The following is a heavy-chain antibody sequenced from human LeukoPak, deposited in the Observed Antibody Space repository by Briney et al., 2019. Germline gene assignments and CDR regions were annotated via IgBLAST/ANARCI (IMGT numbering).Heavy chain of an antibody. D-gene: IGHD3-22*01. CDR2: IYYSGYT. Sequence: SETLSLTCTVSGGSISSRSYYWGWIRQPPGKGLEWIGSIYYSGYTYYNPPLKSRVTISVDTSKNQFSLKLSSVTAADTAVYYCARISSSGSYSDTFDIWGQGTMVTVSS. J-gene: IGHJ3*02. V-gene: IGHV4-39*07. CDR1: GGSISSRSYY. CDR3: ARISSSGSYSDTFDI.